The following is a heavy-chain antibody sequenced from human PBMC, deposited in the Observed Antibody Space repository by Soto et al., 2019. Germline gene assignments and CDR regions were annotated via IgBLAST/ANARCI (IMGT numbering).Heavy chain of an antibody. J-gene: IGHJ4*02. CDR2: IYYSGST. V-gene: IGHV4-39*01. D-gene: IGHD2-15*01. CDR3: ARPDPVYCSGGSCYSD. CDR1: GGSISSSSYY. Sequence: QLQLQESGPGLVKPSETLSLTCTVSGGSISSSSYYWGWIRQPPGKGLEWIGSIYYSGSTYYNPSLKSRVTISVDTSKNQFSLKLSSVTAADTAVYYCARPDPVYCSGGSCYSDWGQGTLVTVSS.